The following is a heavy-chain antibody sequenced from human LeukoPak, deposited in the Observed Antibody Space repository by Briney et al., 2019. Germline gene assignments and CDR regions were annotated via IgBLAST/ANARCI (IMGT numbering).Heavy chain of an antibody. Sequence: ASVKVSCKTSGYTFTAYHMHWVRQAPGQGLEWMGWINPNSGGTNYAQKFQGRVTMTRDTSISTAYMELSSLRSDDTAVYYCARVMVQLERLNAFDYWGQGTLVTVSS. CDR1: GYTFTAYH. V-gene: IGHV1-2*02. D-gene: IGHD1-1*01. J-gene: IGHJ4*02. CDR3: ARVMVQLERLNAFDY. CDR2: INPNSGGT.